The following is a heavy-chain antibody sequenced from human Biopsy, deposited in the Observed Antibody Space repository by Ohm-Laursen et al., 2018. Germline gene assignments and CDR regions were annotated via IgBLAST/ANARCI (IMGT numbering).Heavy chain of an antibody. CDR3: ARALDYYDPYYYYAMDV. V-gene: IGHV4-31*03. D-gene: IGHD3-16*01. J-gene: IGHJ6*02. CDR2: LYYSGST. Sequence: TLSLTCSVSGGSISSVGYYWNWVRQHPGKGLEWIGYLYYSGSTYYNPSLKSRVSISGDTSKNQFSLKLRSVSAADTAVYFCARALDYYDPYYYYAMDVWGQGTSVTVSS. CDR1: GGSISSVGYY.